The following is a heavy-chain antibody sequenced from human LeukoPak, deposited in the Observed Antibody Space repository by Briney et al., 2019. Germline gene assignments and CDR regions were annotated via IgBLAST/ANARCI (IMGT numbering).Heavy chain of an antibody. CDR2: INSDGSST. V-gene: IGHV3-74*01. D-gene: IGHD3-10*01. CDR1: GFTFSSYW. Sequence: PGGSLRLSCAASGFTFSSYWMHWVRKAPGKGLVWVSRINSDGSSTSYADSVKGRFTISRDNAKNTLYLQMNSLRAEDTAVYYCARVNYYGSGSFYTTDYWGQGTLVTVSS. J-gene: IGHJ4*02. CDR3: ARVNYYGSGSFYTTDY.